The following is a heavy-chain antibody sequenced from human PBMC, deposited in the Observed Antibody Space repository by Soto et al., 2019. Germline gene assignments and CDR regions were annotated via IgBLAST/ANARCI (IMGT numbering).Heavy chain of an antibody. CDR3: ARRYGGTFDY. D-gene: IGHD2-15*01. J-gene: IGHJ4*02. CDR1: GGSISSYY. V-gene: IGHV4-59*08. CDR2: IYYSGST. Sequence: SVPLSLTCTVSGGSISSYYWSWIRQPPGKGLEWIGYIYYSGSTNYNPSLKSRVTISVDTSKNQFSLKLSSVTAADTAVYYCARRYGGTFDYWGQGTLVTVSS.